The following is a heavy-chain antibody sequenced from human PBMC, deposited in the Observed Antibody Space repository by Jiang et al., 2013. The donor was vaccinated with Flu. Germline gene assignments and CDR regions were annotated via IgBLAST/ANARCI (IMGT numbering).Heavy chain of an antibody. Sequence: CTVSGGSISSYYWSWIRQPPGKGLECIGYIYYTGSTNYNPSLKSRVTILLDTSKNQFSLKLSSVTAADTAVYCCARNPGRVGEDAFDIWGQGTMVTVSS. J-gene: IGHJ3*02. CDR3: ARNPGRVGEDAFDI. CDR1: GGSISSYY. D-gene: IGHD3-10*01. CDR2: IYYTGST. V-gene: IGHV4-59*01.